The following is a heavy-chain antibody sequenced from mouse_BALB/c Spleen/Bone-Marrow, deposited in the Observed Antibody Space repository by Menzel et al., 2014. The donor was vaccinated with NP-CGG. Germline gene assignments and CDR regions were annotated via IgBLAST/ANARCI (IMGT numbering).Heavy chain of an antibody. J-gene: IGHJ2*01. CDR1: GFNIKDTY. CDR3: TRRGFDF. CDR2: IDPENGNI. V-gene: IGHV14-3*02. Sequence: DVQLQESGAELVKPGASVKLSCTASGFNIKDTYIHWVKRRPEQGLEWIGRIDPENGNIKYDPKFQVKATITADTSSNTACLQLSSLTAEDTAVYYCTRRGFDFWGQGTTLTVSS.